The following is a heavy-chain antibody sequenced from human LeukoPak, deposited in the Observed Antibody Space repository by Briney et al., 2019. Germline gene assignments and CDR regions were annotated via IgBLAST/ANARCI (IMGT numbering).Heavy chain of an antibody. CDR2: ISSSGSTI. Sequence: PGGSLRLSCAASGFTFSDYSMNWVRQAPGKGLDWVSYISSSGSTIYYADSLKGRFTISRDNAKNSLYLQMNSLRAEDTAVYYCARDMSAYSGYLEDYYFDYWGQGTLVTVSS. D-gene: IGHD5-12*01. V-gene: IGHV3-48*01. J-gene: IGHJ4*02. CDR3: ARDMSAYSGYLEDYYFDY. CDR1: GFTFSDYS.